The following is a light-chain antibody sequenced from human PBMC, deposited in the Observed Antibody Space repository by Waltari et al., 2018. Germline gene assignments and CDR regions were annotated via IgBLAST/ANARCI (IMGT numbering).Light chain of an antibody. V-gene: IGLV2-23*01. Sequence: QSALTQPASVSGSPGQSITTPCTGTTATFGSYALVPWYQQHPDKAPKLMVYEGTKRPPGISTRFSGAKSGNTASLTISGLQAEDEADYYCCSYAGNTVWVFGGGTKLTVL. J-gene: IGLJ3*02. CDR1: TATFGSYAL. CDR3: CSYAGNTVWV. CDR2: EGT.